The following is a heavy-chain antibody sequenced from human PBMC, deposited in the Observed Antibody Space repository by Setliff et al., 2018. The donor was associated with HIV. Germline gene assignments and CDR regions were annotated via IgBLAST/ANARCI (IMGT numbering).Heavy chain of an antibody. CDR2: INDNGST. Sequence: SETLSLTCAVYGGSFSGYYWSWIRQPPGKGLEWIGEINDNGSTNYNPSLKSRVTISVDTSKNQFSLKLISVTAADTAVYYCARATWLVHPFPLYYFDYWGQGTLVTVSS. J-gene: IGHJ4*02. D-gene: IGHD6-19*01. CDR3: ARATWLVHPFPLYYFDY. V-gene: IGHV4-34*01. CDR1: GGSFSGYY.